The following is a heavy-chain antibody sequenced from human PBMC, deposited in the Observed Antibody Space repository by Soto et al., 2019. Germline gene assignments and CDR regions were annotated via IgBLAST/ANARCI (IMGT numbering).Heavy chain of an antibody. D-gene: IGHD6-19*01. V-gene: IGHV4-31*03. CDR3: ARLRRLVRGYYYYGMDV. J-gene: IGHJ6*02. Sequence: PSETLSLTCTVSGGSISSGAYHWSWIRQHPGKGLEWIGYISYSGSTNYNPSLKSRVTISVDTSKNQFSLKLSSVTAADTAVYYCARLRRLVRGYYYYGMDVWGQGTTVTVSS. CDR2: ISYSGST. CDR1: GGSISSGAYH.